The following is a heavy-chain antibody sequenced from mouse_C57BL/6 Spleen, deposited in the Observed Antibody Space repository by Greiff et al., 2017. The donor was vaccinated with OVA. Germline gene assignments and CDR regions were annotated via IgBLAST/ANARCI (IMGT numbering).Heavy chain of an antibody. D-gene: IGHD1-1*01. J-gene: IGHJ1*03. CDR1: GYTFTSYW. CDR3: ARGTTVVEGYFDV. V-gene: IGHV1-69*01. Sequence: VQLQQPGAELVMPGASVKLSCKASGYTFTSYWMHWVKQRPGQGLEWIGEIDPSDSYTNYNQKFKGKSTLTVAKSSSSAYMQLSSLTSEDSAVYYCARGTTVVEGYFDVWGTGTTVTVSS. CDR2: IDPSDSYT.